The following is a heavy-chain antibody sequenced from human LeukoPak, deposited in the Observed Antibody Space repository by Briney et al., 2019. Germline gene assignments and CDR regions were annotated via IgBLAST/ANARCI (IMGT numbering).Heavy chain of an antibody. CDR3: ARELIVATPQRGY. Sequence: PGGSLRLSCAAPGFTVSSNYMSWVRQAPGKGLEWGSVIYSGGSTYYADSVKGRFTISRDNSKNTLYLQMNSLRAEDTAVYYCARELIVATPQRGYWGQGTLVTVSS. V-gene: IGHV3-66*02. D-gene: IGHD5-12*01. CDR2: IYSGGST. CDR1: GFTVSSNY. J-gene: IGHJ4*02.